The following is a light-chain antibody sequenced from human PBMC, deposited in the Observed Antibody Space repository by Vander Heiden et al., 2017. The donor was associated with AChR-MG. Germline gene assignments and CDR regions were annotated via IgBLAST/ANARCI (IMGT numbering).Light chain of an antibody. V-gene: IGKV1-12*01. Sequence: DIQMPQSPSSVSASGGARVPITFRASQGIGSWLAWYQQKPGKAPKFLIYATSTLQSGVPSRFSGSGSGTDFTLAISSLQPEDFATYYCQQAHIFPWTFGQGTKVEIK. CDR1: QGIGSW. CDR3: QQAHIFPWT. CDR2: ATS. J-gene: IGKJ1*01.